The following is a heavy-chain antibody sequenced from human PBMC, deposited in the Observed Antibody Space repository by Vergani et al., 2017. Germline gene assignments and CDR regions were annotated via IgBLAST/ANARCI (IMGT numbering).Heavy chain of an antibody. CDR1: GFTFSSYA. D-gene: IGHD4-23*01. J-gene: IGHJ4*02. CDR3: AKDLSNGGKGGGYFDY. V-gene: IGHV3-23*01. CDR2: ISGSGGST. Sequence: EVQLLESGGGLVQPGGSLRLSCAASGFTFSSYAMSWVRQAPGKGLEWVSAISGSGGSTYYADSVKGRFTISRDNSKNTLYLQMNSLRAEDTAVYYCAKDLSNGGKGGGYFDYWGQGTLVTVSS.